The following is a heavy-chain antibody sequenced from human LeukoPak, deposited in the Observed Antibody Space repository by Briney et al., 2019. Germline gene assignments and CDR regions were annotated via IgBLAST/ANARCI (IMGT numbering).Heavy chain of an antibody. V-gene: IGHV1-69*10. D-gene: IGHD3-10*01. CDR2: IIPIFGVT. CDR3: ASALHRGWGYFYYYMDV. J-gene: IGHJ6*03. Sequence: SVKVSCKASGDIFNSFTISWVRQAPGQGLEWMGGIIPIFGVTNYAQKFQGRVTITADKSTGTVYMELSSLRFEDTAVYFCASALHRGWGYFYYYMDVWGKGTTVTVSS. CDR1: GDIFNSFT.